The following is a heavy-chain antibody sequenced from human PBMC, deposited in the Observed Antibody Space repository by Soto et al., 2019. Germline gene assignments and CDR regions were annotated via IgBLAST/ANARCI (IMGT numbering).Heavy chain of an antibody. CDR2: ITAYGDST. Sequence: EVQLLESGGGFVQPGGSLRLSCAASGFTFSNYAMSWVRQAPGKGLEWVSAITAYGDSTHYADSVKGRFTISRDSPKITLHLQMDSMRAEDTAVYYCARDPLWYDSDWYPLSACDPWGQGTLVTVSS. V-gene: IGHV3-23*01. CDR1: GFTFSNYA. J-gene: IGHJ5*02. CDR3: ARDPLWYDSDWYPLSACDP. D-gene: IGHD6-19*01.